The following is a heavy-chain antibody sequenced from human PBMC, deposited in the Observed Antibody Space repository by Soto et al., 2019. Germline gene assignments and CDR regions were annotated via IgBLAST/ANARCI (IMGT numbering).Heavy chain of an antibody. CDR1: GFTFSSYA. CDR2: ISGSGGST. D-gene: IGHD6-6*01. V-gene: IGHV3-23*01. CDR3: AKDLVPNWAYGY. Sequence: GGSLRLSCAASGFTFSSYAMSWVRQAPGKGLEWVSAISGSGGSTDYADSVKGRFTISRDNSKNTPYLQMNSLRAEDTAVYSCAKDLVPNWAYGYWGQGTLVTVSS. J-gene: IGHJ4*02.